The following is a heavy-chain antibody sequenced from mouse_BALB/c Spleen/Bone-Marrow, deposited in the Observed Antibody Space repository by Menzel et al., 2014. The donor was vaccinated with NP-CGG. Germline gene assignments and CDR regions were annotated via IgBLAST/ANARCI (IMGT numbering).Heavy chain of an antibody. CDR2: INPYNGDA. CDR3: ARSRDGWFAY. Sequence: DVKLQESGPELVKPGASVKISCKASGYSFTGYFMNWVMQSHGKSLEWIGRINPYNGDAFYNQKFKGKATLTVDKSSSTAHMELRSLASEDSAVYYCARSRDGWFAYWGQGTLVTVSA. V-gene: IGHV1-20*02. CDR1: GYSFTGYF. J-gene: IGHJ3*01.